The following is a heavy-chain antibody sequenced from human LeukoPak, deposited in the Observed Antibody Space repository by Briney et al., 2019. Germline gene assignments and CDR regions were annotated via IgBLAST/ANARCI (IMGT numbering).Heavy chain of an antibody. CDR3: ARGGSWDMFGERTYYYYMDV. J-gene: IGHJ6*03. CDR2: IYYSGST. Sequence: ASETLSLTCTVSGGSISSSSYYWGWIRQPPGKGLEWIGSIYYSGSTYYNPSLKSRVTISVDTSKNQFSLKLSSVTAADTAVYYCARGGSWDMFGERTYYYYMDVWGKGTTVTVSS. CDR1: GGSISSSSYY. V-gene: IGHV4-39*07. D-gene: IGHD3-10*02.